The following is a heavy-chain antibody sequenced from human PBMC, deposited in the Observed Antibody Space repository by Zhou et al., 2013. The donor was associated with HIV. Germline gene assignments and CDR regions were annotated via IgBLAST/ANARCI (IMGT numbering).Heavy chain of an antibody. D-gene: IGHD4-4*01. J-gene: IGHJ5*02. CDR3: ARGGTTVETGTWLDP. CDR1: GYSISSGYY. CDR2: IHHSGST. V-gene: IGHV4-38-2*01. Sequence: QVQLQESGPGLVKPSETLSLTCAVSGYSISSGYYWGWIRQPPGKGLEWIGSIHHSGSTYYNPSLKSRVIISVDTSKKWFSLKMTSVTAADTSLYYCARGGTTVETGTWLDPWGQGILVTVSS.